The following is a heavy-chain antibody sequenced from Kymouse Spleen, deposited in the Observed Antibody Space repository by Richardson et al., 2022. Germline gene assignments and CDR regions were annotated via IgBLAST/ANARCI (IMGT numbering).Heavy chain of an antibody. D-gene: IGHD4-17*01. CDR3: ARDLAYGDYLEGYGMDV. CDR2: IWYDGSNK. Sequence: QVQLVESGGGVVQPGRSLRLSCAASGFTFSSYGMHWVRQAPGKGLEWVAVIWYDGSNKYYADSVKGRFTISRDNSKNTLYLQMNSLRAEDTAVYYCARDLAYGDYLEGYGMDVWGQGTTVTVSS. V-gene: IGHV3-33*01. CDR1: GFTFSSYG. J-gene: IGHJ6*02.